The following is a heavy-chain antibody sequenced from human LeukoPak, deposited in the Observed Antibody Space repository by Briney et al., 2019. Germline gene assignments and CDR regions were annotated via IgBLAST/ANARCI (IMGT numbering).Heavy chain of an antibody. J-gene: IGHJ6*04. V-gene: IGHV1-46*01. Sequence: ASVKVSCKASGYTFTSYYMHWVRQAPGQGLEWMGIINPSDGGTNYAQKFQGRVTLTRDMSTSTVYMELSSLRSEDTAVYYCARDRGITVFGVVMDVWGKGTTVTVSS. CDR2: INPSDGGT. D-gene: IGHD3-3*01. CDR1: GYTFTSYY. CDR3: ARDRGITVFGVVMDV.